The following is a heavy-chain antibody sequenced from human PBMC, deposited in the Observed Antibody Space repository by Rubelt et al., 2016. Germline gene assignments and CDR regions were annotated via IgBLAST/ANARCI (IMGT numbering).Heavy chain of an antibody. CDR3: ARATWVVYSGSYGAFDI. Sequence: EVQLVESGGGLVQPGGSLRLSCVASDFTVSTNYMSWVRQAPGKGLEWVSVIYSGGSTYYADSGKGRFTISSNHSKKTLYLQMNSLRAEDTAVYYCARATWVVYSGSYGAFDIWGQGTMVTVSS. V-gene: IGHV3-53*01. J-gene: IGHJ3*02. CDR1: DFTVSTNY. D-gene: IGHD1-26*01. CDR2: IYSGGST.